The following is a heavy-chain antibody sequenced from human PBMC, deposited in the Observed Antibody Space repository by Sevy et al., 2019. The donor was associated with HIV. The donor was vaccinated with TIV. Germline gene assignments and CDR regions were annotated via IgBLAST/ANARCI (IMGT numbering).Heavy chain of an antibody. CDR2: IHSDDTT. CDR1: GFTVNSNY. D-gene: IGHD5-18*01. CDR3: ARGKSGYGYALNY. J-gene: IGHJ4*02. V-gene: IGHV3-66*01. Sequence: GGSLSLSCAASGFTVNSNYMTWVRQAPGKGLEGVSVIHSDDTTYHADSVKDRFTISRDNFKNTLYLHMSSLRAEDTAVYYCARGKSGYGYALNYWGQGTLVTVSS.